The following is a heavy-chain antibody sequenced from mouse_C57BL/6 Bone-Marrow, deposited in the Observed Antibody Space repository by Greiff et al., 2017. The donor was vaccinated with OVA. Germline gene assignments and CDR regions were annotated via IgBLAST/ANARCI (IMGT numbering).Heavy chain of an antibody. CDR2: IYPSSGNT. CDR1: GYTFTSYG. J-gene: IGHJ2*01. V-gene: IGHV1-81*01. D-gene: IGHD2-3*01. Sequence: VQLQQSGAELARPGASVKLSCKASGYTFTSYGISWVKQRTGQGLEWIGEIYPSSGNTYYNEKFKGKATLTADKSSSTAYMELRSLTSEDSAVYFCARRHGYYYFDYWGQGTTLTVSS. CDR3: ARRHGYYYFDY.